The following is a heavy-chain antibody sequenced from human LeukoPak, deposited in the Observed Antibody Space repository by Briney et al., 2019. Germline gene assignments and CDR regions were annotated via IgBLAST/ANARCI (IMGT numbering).Heavy chain of an antibody. CDR1: GYTFTSYG. CDR2: ISAYNGNT. J-gene: IGHJ4*02. D-gene: IGHD3-9*01. V-gene: IGHV1-18*01. Sequence: VASVKVSCKASGYTFTSYGISWVRQAPGQGLEWMGWISAYNGNTNYAQKLQGRVTMTTDTSTSTAYMELRSLRSDDTAVYYCARDTYDILTGYPSGIKYWGQGTLVTVSS. CDR3: ARDTYDILTGYPSGIKY.